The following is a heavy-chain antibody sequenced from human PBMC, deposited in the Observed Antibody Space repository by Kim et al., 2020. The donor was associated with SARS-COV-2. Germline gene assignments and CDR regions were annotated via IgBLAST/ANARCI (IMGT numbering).Heavy chain of an antibody. D-gene: IGHD3-22*01. CDR3: ANSPDSSGYYFSGY. CDR2: ISGSGGST. CDR1: GFTFSSYA. J-gene: IGHJ4*02. V-gene: IGHV3-23*01. Sequence: GGSLRLSCAASGFTFSSYAMSWVRQAPGKGLEWVSAISGSGGSTYYADSVKGRFTISRDNSKNTLYLQMNSLRAEDTAVYYCANSPDSSGYYFSGYWGQGTLVTVSS.